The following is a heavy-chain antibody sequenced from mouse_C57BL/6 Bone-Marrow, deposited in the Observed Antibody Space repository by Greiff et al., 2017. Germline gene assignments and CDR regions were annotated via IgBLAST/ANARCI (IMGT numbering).Heavy chain of an antibody. V-gene: IGHV1-76*01. CDR2: IYPGSGNT. J-gene: IGHJ1*03. D-gene: IGHD2-3*01. CDR3: ARDRGLLPHWYFDV. CDR1: GYTFTDYY. Sequence: QVHVKQSGAELVRPGASVKLSCKASGYTFTDYYINWVKQRPGQGLEWIARIYPGSGNTYYNEKFKGKATLTAEKSSSTAYMQLSSLTSEDSAVYFCARDRGLLPHWYFDVWGTGTTVTVSS.